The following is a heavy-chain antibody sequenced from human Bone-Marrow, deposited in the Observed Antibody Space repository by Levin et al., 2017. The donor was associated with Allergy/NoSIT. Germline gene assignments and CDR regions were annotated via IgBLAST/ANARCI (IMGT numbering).Heavy chain of an antibody. V-gene: IGHV3-21*01. J-gene: IGHJ2*01. CDR2: ISGNSNYI. D-gene: IGHD3-3*01. CDR3: ARDSDFWSGFNWYFDR. CDR1: GFTFSSYS. Sequence: AGGSLRLSCAASGFTFSSYSMNWVRQAPGKGLEWVSSISGNSNYIYYADSVKGRFTISRDNAKNSLYLQINSLRAEDTAVYYCARDSDFWSGFNWYFDRWGRGTLVTVSS.